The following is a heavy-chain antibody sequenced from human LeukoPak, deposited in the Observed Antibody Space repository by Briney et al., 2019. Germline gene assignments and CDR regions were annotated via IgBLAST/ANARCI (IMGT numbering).Heavy chain of an antibody. D-gene: IGHD3-10*01. Sequence: ASVKVSCKASGYTFSTYGISLVRQAPGQGLEWMGWISAYKGNTYYAQKLQGRVTMTTDTSTSTAYMELRSLRSDDTAIYYCARDLYYYGSGSYYDVFDVWGQGTMVTVSS. CDR2: ISAYKGNT. J-gene: IGHJ3*01. CDR3: ARDLYYYGSGSYYDVFDV. CDR1: GYTFSTYG. V-gene: IGHV1-18*01.